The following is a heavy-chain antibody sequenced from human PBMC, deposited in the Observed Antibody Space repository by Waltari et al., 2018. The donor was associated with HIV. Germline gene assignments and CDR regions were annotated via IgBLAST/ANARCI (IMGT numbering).Heavy chain of an antibody. V-gene: IGHV1-2*02. CDR3: ARETYSRGKKFDR. Sequence: QVQLIQSGAEVKKPGVSVRVSCKASGYLFNYYQMNWVRQAPGQGREWMGRIDCGNGDTMYAQKFQGRVTLTRDTSLNTAYMDLSGLRPDDTAVYYCARETYSRGKKFDRWGQGTLVTVSS. CDR1: GYLFNYYQ. D-gene: IGHD2-15*01. CDR2: IDCGNGDT. J-gene: IGHJ4*02.